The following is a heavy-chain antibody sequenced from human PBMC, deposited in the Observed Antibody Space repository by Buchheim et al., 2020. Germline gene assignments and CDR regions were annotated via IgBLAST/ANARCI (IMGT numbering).Heavy chain of an antibody. Sequence: QVQLVQSRAEVKKPGVSVKVSCKASGYTFTDYYMHWVRQAPGQGPEWMGWINPDSGGTNHAQKFQGRVTMTRDTSISTAYMELNRLRSDDTAVYYCARGAAPALLDYWGQGTL. CDR3: ARGAAPALLDY. CDR2: INPDSGGT. D-gene: IGHD6-13*01. J-gene: IGHJ4*02. CDR1: GYTFTDYY. V-gene: IGHV1-2*02.